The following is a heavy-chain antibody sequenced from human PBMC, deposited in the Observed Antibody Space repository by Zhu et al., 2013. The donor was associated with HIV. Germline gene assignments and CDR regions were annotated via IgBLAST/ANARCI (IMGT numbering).Heavy chain of an antibody. CDR1: GGTFSSYA. D-gene: IGHD6-19*01. Sequence: QVQLVQSGAEVKKPGSSVKVSCKASGGTFSSYAISWVRQATGQGLEWMGWMNPNSGNTGYAQKFQGRVTMTRNTSISTAYMELSSLRSEDTAVYYCTTQWLVAGDFDYWGQGTLVTVSS. V-gene: IGHV1-8*02. CDR2: MNPNSGNT. J-gene: IGHJ4*02. CDR3: TTQWLVAGDFDY.